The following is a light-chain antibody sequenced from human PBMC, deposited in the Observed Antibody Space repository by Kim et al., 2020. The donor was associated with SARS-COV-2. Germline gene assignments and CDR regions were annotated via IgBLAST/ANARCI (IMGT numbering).Light chain of an antibody. Sequence: VGDRVTLTQRSSHDIRNDLGWYQQNPGRAPKRLIYGASSLQSGVPSRFSGSGSGTEFTLTISSVQPEDFATYFCLQHSTYPITFGQGTRLEIK. CDR2: GAS. CDR1: HDIRND. CDR3: LQHSTYPIT. V-gene: IGKV1-17*01. J-gene: IGKJ5*01.